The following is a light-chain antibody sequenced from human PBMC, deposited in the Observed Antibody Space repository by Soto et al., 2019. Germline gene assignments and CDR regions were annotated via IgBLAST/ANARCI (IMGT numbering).Light chain of an antibody. CDR3: QQCSNWPPLYT. Sequence: EIVLTQSPATLSLSPGERATLSGRASQSVGTYLAWYQQKPGQAPRLLISDASNRATGVPARFSGGGSGTDFTLTISSLEPEDFAVYYCQQCSNWPPLYTFGQGTKLEIK. CDR2: DAS. J-gene: IGKJ2*01. CDR1: QSVGTY. V-gene: IGKV3-11*01.